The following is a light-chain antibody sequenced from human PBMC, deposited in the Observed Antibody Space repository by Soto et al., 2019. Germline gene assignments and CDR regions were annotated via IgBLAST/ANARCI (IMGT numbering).Light chain of an antibody. Sequence: EIVLTQSPGTLSLSPGDRATLSCRASQSVSSDYLAWHQQKPGQAPRLLIYGASSRATAIPDRFSGSGSGTDFTLTISRLEPEDFAVYYCRQRSNWPLTFGGGTKVDIK. CDR2: GAS. V-gene: IGKV3D-20*02. J-gene: IGKJ4*01. CDR3: RQRSNWPLT. CDR1: QSVSSDY.